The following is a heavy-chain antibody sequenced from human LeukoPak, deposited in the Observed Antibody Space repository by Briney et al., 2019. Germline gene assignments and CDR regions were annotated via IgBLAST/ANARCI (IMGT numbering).Heavy chain of an antibody. D-gene: IGHD3-22*01. CDR1: GYTFTSYD. V-gene: IGHV1-8*01. Sequence: ASVKVSFKASGYTFTSYDINWVRQATGQGLEWMGWMNPNSGNTGYAQKFRGRVTMTRNTSISTAYMELSSLRSEDTAVYYCAREGGSSGFYDYWGQGTLVTVSS. CDR2: MNPNSGNT. CDR3: AREGGSSGFYDY. J-gene: IGHJ4*02.